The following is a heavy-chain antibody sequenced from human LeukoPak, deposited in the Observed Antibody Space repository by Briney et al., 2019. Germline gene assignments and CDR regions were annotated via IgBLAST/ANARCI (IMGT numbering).Heavy chain of an antibody. D-gene: IGHD3-9*01. J-gene: IGHJ4*02. V-gene: IGHV1-46*02. CDR2: INPTGGST. CDR3: ARLKHGLRYFDWLLPLDY. Sequence: ASVKVSCKTSGYNFNTYYVHWVRQTPGGLEWMGQINPTGGSTFYAQHFQGRVTMTTDMSTSTVYMELSSLRSEDTAVYYCARLKHGLRYFDWLLPLDYWGQGTLVTVSS. CDR1: GYNFNTYY.